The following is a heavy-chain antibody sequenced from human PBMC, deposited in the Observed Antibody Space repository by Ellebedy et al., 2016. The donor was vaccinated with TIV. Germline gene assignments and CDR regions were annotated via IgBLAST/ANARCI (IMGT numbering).Heavy chain of an antibody. CDR1: GGSISSCGHY. D-gene: IGHD4-23*01. CDR3: ARGGAGGYWYFDL. V-gene: IGHV4-31*03. CDR2: IYYSGST. Sequence: MPSETLSLTCTVAGGSISSCGHYWSWIRQHPGKGLEWIGYIYYSGSTNYKPSLKSRVTISVDTSKNKFSLKLNSVTAADTAVYYCARGGAGGYWYFDLWGRGTLVTVSS. J-gene: IGHJ2*01.